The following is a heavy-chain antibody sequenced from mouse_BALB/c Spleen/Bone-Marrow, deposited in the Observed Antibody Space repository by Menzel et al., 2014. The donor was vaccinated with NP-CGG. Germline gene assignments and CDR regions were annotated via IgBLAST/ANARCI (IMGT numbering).Heavy chain of an antibody. CDR2: IDPANDNT. D-gene: IGHD2-10*01. Sequence: EVKLMESGAELVKPGASVKLSCTASGFNIKDTYMHWVKQRPEQGLEWIGRIDPANDNTKYDPKFQGKATITADTSSNTAYLQLSSLTSEDTAVYYCASSAYSWGQGTLVTVSA. V-gene: IGHV14-3*02. J-gene: IGHJ3*01. CDR1: GFNIKDTY. CDR3: ASSAYS.